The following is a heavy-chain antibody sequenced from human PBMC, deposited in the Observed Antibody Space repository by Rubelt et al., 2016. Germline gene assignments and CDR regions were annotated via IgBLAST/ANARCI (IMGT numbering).Heavy chain of an antibody. V-gene: IGHV1-3*01. CDR3: ARFALPAVTTAYYYYALDV. CDR1: GYPFATYA. J-gene: IGHJ6*02. Sequence: QVQLVQSGAEVKRPGASVKVSCKASGYPFATYAMHWVRQAPGQRLEWMGWIDAGNGDTKYSINLQGRVTFTRDTSARTAYMGLSSRRSEDSAVYYCARFALPAVTTAYYYYALDVWGQGTTVTVSS. CDR2: IDAGNGDT. D-gene: IGHD4-17*01.